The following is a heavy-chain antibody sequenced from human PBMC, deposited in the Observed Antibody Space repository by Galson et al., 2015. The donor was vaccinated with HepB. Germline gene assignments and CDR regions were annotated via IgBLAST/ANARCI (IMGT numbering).Heavy chain of an antibody. CDR3: ARDQRGAPPDSWFGDIPSSKWLDP. CDR2: IYYSGST. CDR1: GGSVSSASYY. V-gene: IGHV4-61*03. D-gene: IGHD3-10*01. J-gene: IGHJ5*02. Sequence: LSLTCTVSGGSVSSASYYWSWIRQPPGKGLEWIGYIYYSGSTNYNPSLKSRVTVSVDTSNNHFSLKLSSVTAADTAVYYCARDQRGAPPDSWFGDIPSSKWLDPWGQGTLVTVSS.